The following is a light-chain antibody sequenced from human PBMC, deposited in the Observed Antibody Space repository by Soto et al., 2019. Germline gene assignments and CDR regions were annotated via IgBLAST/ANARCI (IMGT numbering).Light chain of an antibody. CDR3: QQYDNPSIT. CDR1: QDIANF. V-gene: IGKV1-33*01. CDR2: DAS. J-gene: IGKJ5*01. Sequence: VHLTQSPSSLSASVGDRITITCQASQDIANFLNWYQQKPGKAPNLLIYDASNLETGVPSRFSGSGSGTDFTLIISSLQPEDIATYYCQQYDNPSITFGQGTRLEIK.